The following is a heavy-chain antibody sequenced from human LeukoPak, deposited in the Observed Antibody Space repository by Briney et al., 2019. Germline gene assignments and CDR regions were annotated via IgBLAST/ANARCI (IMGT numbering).Heavy chain of an antibody. CDR3: ARGRVSSSTWYSTYYYYFYMDV. Sequence: PSETLSLTCTVSGGSIRSYYWSWIRQPPGKGLEWIGHIYTSGSTNYNPSLKSRVTISVDTSKNQFSLKLSSATAADTAVYFCARGRVSSSTWYSTYYYYFYMDVWGKGTTVTVSS. J-gene: IGHJ6*03. CDR1: GGSIRSYY. V-gene: IGHV4-59*01. D-gene: IGHD6-13*01. CDR2: IYTSGST.